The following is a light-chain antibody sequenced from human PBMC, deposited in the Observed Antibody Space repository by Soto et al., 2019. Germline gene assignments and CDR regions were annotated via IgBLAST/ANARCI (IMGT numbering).Light chain of an antibody. J-gene: IGKJ1*01. CDR3: QQYNNWWA. CDR1: QSVSSN. CDR2: GAS. Sequence: EIVMTHSPVTLSVSPGERATLSCRASQSVSSNLAWYQQKPGQAPRLLIYGASTRATGIPARFSGSGSGTEFTLTISSLQSEDFAVYYCQQYNNWWAFGQGTKVDIK. V-gene: IGKV3-15*01.